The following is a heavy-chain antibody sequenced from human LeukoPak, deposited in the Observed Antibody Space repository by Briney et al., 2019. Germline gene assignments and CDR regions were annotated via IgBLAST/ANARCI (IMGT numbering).Heavy chain of an antibody. CDR1: GFTFGDYA. Sequence: GGSLRLSCTVSGFTFGDYAMGWFRQAPGKGLEWVGFIRSKSYGGATEYAASLKGGFTISRDDSKSIAYLQMNSLKTEDTAIYYCTRGVINFYYFDYWGQGTLVTVSS. D-gene: IGHD3-16*02. J-gene: IGHJ4*02. V-gene: IGHV3-49*03. CDR2: IRSKSYGGAT. CDR3: TRGVINFYYFDY.